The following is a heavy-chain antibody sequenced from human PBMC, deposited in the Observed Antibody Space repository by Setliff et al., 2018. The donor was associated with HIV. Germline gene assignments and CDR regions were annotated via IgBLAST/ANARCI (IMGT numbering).Heavy chain of an antibody. CDR3: ARHRDPPGSRWIYYYYYMDL. CDR2: IYQSGST. Sequence: SETLSLTCAVYGASISDSNSYWGWIRQPPGKRPEWLGSIYQSGSTSYNPSLSSRLTISVDTSKNQVSLRLSSVTAADTGVYCARHRDPPGSRWIYYYYYMDLWGEGTTVTVSS. CDR1: GASISDSNSY. D-gene: IGHD6-13*01. J-gene: IGHJ6*03. V-gene: IGHV4-39*01.